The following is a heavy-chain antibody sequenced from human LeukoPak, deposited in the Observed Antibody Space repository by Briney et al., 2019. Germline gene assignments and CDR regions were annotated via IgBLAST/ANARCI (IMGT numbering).Heavy chain of an antibody. CDR3: ARANLLVAPSHFVYYYYMDV. V-gene: IGHV4-59*01. CDR2: IYYSAST. CDR1: GGSISSYY. D-gene: IGHD5-12*01. Sequence: SETLSLTCTVSGGSISSYYWSWIRQPPGRGLDWVGYIYYSASTNNNPSLKSRVTIAVDTAKNQFSLKLSSVTAADTAVYYCARANLLVAPSHFVYYYYMDVWGKGTTVTVSS. J-gene: IGHJ6*03.